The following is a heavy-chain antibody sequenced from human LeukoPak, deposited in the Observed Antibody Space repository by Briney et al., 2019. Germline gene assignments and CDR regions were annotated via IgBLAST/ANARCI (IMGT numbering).Heavy chain of an antibody. CDR3: ARHQWHYYYYMGV. J-gene: IGHJ6*03. V-gene: IGHV4-39*01. Sequence: SDTLSLTCTVSGGSISSSSYYWRWIRKPPGKGLEWIGSIYYSGDTYYNPSLKSRRVTISVDTSKNQFSLRLSSVTAADTAVYYCARHQWHYYYYMGVWGKGSTVTVSS. CDR2: IYYSGDT. CDR1: GGSISSSSYY. D-gene: IGHD6-19*01.